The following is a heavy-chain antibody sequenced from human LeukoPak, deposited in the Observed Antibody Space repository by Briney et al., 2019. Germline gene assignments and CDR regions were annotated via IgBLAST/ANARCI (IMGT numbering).Heavy chain of an antibody. Sequence: ASVKVSCKASGGPFISYAISWVRQAPGQGVEWMGGIIPMFGTASYAQKFQGKVTITADASRRTAYMELNSLRSEDTAVYYYAKETRDSGGYQYWGQGTLVTVSS. J-gene: IGHJ4*02. CDR1: GGPFISYA. CDR2: IIPMFGTA. CDR3: AKETRDSGGYQY. V-gene: IGHV1-69*13. D-gene: IGHD3-22*01.